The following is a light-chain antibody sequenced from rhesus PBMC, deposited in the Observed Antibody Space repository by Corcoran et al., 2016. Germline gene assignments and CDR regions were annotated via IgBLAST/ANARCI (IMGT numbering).Light chain of an antibody. V-gene: IGKV3-35*01. CDR1: QSVSSS. CDR3: QQSSKWPLT. CDR2: DAY. J-gene: IGKJ4*01. Sequence: EIVLTQSPATLSLSPGERATLSRRARQSVSSSLDWYQQKPGQAPRLLSYDAYSRAPGIPDRFSGSGSGTAFTLTISSLGSEDVGVYYCQQSSKWPLTFGGGTKVEFE.